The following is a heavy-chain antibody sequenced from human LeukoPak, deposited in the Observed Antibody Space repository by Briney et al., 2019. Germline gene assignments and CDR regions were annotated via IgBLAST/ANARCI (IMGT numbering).Heavy chain of an antibody. CDR2: ISYDGSNK. J-gene: IGHJ3*02. CDR3: ARTPHSGSYSEAFDI. V-gene: IGHV3-30-3*01. CDR1: GLTCFTYA. Sequence: GGAPRLSSAASGLTCFTYALNGCGRAPARGGEGGTVISYDGSNKYYADSVKGRFTISRDNSKNTLYLQMNSLRAEDTAVYYCARTPHSGSYSEAFDIWGQGTMVTVSS. D-gene: IGHD1-26*01.